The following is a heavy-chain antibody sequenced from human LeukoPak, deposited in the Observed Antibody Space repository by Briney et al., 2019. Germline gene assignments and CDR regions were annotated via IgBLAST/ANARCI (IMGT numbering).Heavy chain of an antibody. Sequence: SETLSLTCTVSGGSISSGSYYWSWIRQPAGKGLEWIGRIYTSGSTNYNPSLKSRVTISVDTSKNQFSLKLSSVTAADTAVYYCARGVLAAAGGFDYWGQGTLVTVSS. CDR3: ARGVLAAAGGFDY. CDR1: GGSISSGSYY. CDR2: IYTSGST. V-gene: IGHV4-61*02. D-gene: IGHD6-13*01. J-gene: IGHJ4*02.